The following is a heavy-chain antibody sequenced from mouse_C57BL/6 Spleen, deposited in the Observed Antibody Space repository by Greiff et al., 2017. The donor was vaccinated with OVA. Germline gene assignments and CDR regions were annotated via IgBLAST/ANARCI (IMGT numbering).Heavy chain of an antibody. CDR2: INPRTGGT. V-gene: IGHV1-42*01. Sequence: VQLQQSGPELVKPGASVKISCKASGYSFTGYYMNWVKQSPEKSLEWIGEINPRTGGTTYNQKFKAKATLTVDKSSSTAYMQLKSLTSEDSAVYYCGRGEYDYDVYAMDYWGQGTSVTVSS. J-gene: IGHJ4*01. D-gene: IGHD2-4*01. CDR3: GRGEYDYDVYAMDY. CDR1: GYSFTGYY.